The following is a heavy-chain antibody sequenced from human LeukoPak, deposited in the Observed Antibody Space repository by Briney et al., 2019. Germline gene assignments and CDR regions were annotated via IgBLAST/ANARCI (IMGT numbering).Heavy chain of an antibody. Sequence: SETLSLTCTVSGGSISSNYWSWIRQPPGKGLEWIGYSYDSGSTNYNPSLKSRVTISVDTSKSQFSLKLSSVTAADTAVYYCARVAAVAGPGYFDYWGQGTLVTVSS. CDR1: GGSISSNY. V-gene: IGHV4-59*08. J-gene: IGHJ4*02. CDR2: SYDSGST. CDR3: ARVAAVAGPGYFDY. D-gene: IGHD6-19*01.